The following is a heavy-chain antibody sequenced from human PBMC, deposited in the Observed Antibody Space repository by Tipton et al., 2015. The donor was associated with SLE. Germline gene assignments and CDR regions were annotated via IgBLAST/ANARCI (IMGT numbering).Heavy chain of an antibody. CDR1: GFIFSTYS. CDR2: IGSSSSYI. Sequence: GSLRLSCAASGFIFSTYSMNWVRQAPGKGLEWVSSIGSSSSYIYYADSLKGRFTISRDNAKNSLYLQMNSLRAEDTAVYYCARGSGAFDIWGQGTMVTVSS. V-gene: IGHV3-21*01. J-gene: IGHJ3*02. CDR3: ARGSGAFDI. D-gene: IGHD1-26*01.